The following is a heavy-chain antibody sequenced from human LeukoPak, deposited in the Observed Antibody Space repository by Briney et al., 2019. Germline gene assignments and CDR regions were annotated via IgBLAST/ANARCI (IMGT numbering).Heavy chain of an antibody. Sequence: PSETLSLTCTVSGASISSYYWSWIRQPPGKGLEWIGYIFHSGSTNYNPSLKSRVTISVDTSKNQLSLKLSSVTAADTAVYYCARGAPGGNDYGDYWGQGTLVADSS. J-gene: IGHJ4*02. CDR2: IFHSGST. CDR3: ARGAPGGNDYGDY. CDR1: GASISSYY. V-gene: IGHV4-59*01.